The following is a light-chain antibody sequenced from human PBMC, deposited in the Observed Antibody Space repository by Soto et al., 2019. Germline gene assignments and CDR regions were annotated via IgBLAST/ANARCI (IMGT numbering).Light chain of an antibody. CDR3: QQRSNWPRT. CDR1: QSVSSY. V-gene: IGKV3-11*01. Sequence: EIVLTQSPATLSLSRGEGATLSCRASQSVSSYLAWYQQKPGQAPRLLIYDASSRATGIPARFSGSGSGTDFTLTISSLEPEDFAVYYCQQRSNWPRTFGQGTKVDIK. CDR2: DAS. J-gene: IGKJ1*01.